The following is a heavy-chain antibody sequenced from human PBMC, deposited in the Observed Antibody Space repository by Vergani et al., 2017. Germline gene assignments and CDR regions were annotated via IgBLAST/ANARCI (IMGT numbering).Heavy chain of an antibody. CDR1: GGSISSSSHF. V-gene: IGHV4-39*01. CDR3: ARHDSGHYDSSYYGLDV. J-gene: IGHJ6*02. CDR2: IYYSGST. D-gene: IGHD3-16*01. Sequence: QLQLHKSGPGLVKPSETLSLTCTLSGGSISSSSHFWGWLRQTPGKGLEWIGSIYYSGSTYYNPSLKSRVSISVDTSKNQFSFKLSSVTAADSAVYYCARHDSGHYDSSYYGLDVWGQGTTVTVSS.